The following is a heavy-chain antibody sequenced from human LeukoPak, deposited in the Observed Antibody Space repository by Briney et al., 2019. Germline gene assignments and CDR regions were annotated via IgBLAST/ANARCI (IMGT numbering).Heavy chain of an antibody. CDR1: GFTFSSYS. J-gene: IGHJ4*02. V-gene: IGHV3-48*01. CDR3: ARVLREGYDFWSGYWEYFDY. Sequence: GGSLRPSCAASGFTFSSYSMNWVRQAPGKGLEWVSYISSSSSTIYYADSVKGRFTISRDNAKNSLYLQMNSLRAEDTAVYYCARVLREGYDFWSGYWEYFDYWGQGTLVTVSS. D-gene: IGHD3-3*01. CDR2: ISSSSSTI.